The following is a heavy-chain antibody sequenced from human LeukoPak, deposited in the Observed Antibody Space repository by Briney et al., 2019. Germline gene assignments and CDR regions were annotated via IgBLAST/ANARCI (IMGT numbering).Heavy chain of an antibody. V-gene: IGHV4-39*01. CDR3: ARRPYTSGWYYYFDY. J-gene: IGHJ4*02. CDR1: RCYIISSSYY. Sequence: SETLSLTCTVSRCYIISSSYYCRWIRQPPGKGLEWIGSIYYSGSTYYNPSLKSRVTISVDTSKDPFSLRLSSVSAVEMGVYYCARRPYTSGWYYYFDYWGQGTLVTVSS. CDR2: IYYSGST. D-gene: IGHD6-19*01.